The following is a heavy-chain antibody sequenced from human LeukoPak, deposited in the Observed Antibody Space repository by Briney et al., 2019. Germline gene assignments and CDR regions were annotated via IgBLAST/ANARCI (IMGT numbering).Heavy chain of an antibody. CDR2: ISGSGGGT. D-gene: IGHD4-23*01. Sequence: GGSLRLSCAASGFTFSSYAMSWVRQAPGKGLEWVSVISGSGGGTFYADSVKGRFTISRDNSKNTLYLQMNSLRPEDTAVYYCAKDQYGGNPQYYFDYWGQGTLVTVSS. J-gene: IGHJ4*02. CDR3: AKDQYGGNPQYYFDY. V-gene: IGHV3-23*01. CDR1: GFTFSSYA.